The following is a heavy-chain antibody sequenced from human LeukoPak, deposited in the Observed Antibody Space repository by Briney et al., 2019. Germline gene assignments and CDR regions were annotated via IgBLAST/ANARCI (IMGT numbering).Heavy chain of an antibody. D-gene: IGHD6-13*01. CDR1: GGSISSSCYY. CDR3: ARMRSGIAAAGARWFDP. Sequence: SETLSLTCTHSGGSISSSCYYLGWIRQPPGKGLEWIGSIYYSGSTYYNPSLKSRVTISVDTSKNQFSLKLSSVTAADTAVYYCARMRSGIAAAGARWFDPWGQGTLVTVSS. J-gene: IGHJ5*02. CDR2: IYYSGST. V-gene: IGHV4-39*01.